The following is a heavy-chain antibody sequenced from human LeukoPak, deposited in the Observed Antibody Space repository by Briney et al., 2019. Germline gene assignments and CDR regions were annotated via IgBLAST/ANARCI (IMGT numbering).Heavy chain of an antibody. CDR3: ARISSSNWYNERGAFDV. CDR2: IYYTGST. CDR1: GGSISSCY. J-gene: IGHJ3*01. Sequence: SETLSLTCTVSGGSISSCYWSWIRQPPGKGLEWIGYIYYTGSTNYSPPLKSRVTISVDTSKNQFSLKLRSVTAADTAVYYCARISSSNWYNERGAFDVWGQGTMVTVSS. V-gene: IGHV4-59*01. D-gene: IGHD6-13*01.